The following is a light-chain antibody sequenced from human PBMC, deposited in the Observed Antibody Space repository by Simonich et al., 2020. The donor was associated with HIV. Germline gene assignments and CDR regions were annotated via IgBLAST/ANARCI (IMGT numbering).Light chain of an antibody. CDR2: DAS. CDR3: QQSNSYPT. V-gene: IGKV1-13*02. CDR1: QGIKNA. Sequence: AIQLTQSPSSLSASLGDRVTITCRSNQGIKNALIWYQQKPGKALKVLIFDASSLESGVPSRFSGSGSGTDFTLTISSLQPEDFATYYCQQSNSYPTFGQGTKLEIK. J-gene: IGKJ2*01.